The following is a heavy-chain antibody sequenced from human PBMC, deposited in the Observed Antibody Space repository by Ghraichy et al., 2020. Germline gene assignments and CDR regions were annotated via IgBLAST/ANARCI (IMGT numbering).Heavy chain of an antibody. Sequence: SETLSLTCTVSGGSISSGSYYWSWIRQPAGKGLEWIGRIYTSGSTNYNPSLKSRVTISVDTSKNQFSLKLSSVTAADTAVYYCARDGYSSGWSPRNDAFDIWGQGTMVTVSS. V-gene: IGHV4-61*02. CDR2: IYTSGST. CDR1: GGSISSGSYY. J-gene: IGHJ3*02. CDR3: ARDGYSSGWSPRNDAFDI. D-gene: IGHD6-19*01.